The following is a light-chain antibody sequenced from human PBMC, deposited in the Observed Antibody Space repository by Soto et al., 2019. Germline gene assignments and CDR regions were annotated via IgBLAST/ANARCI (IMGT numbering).Light chain of an antibody. Sequence: DIQMTQSPSTLSASVGDRVTITCRASQSISNWLAWYQQKPGKAPKLLIYKASSLESGVPSRFSGSGSGTEFTLTISSLQPDDFATYYCQRYSTFGQGTKVEIK. CDR3: QRYST. CDR2: KAS. J-gene: IGKJ1*01. V-gene: IGKV1-5*03. CDR1: QSISNW.